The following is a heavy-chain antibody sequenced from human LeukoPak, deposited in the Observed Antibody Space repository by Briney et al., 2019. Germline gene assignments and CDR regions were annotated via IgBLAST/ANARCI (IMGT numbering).Heavy chain of an antibody. J-gene: IGHJ4*02. D-gene: IGHD2-2*01. CDR1: GFTVSNNY. CDR2: IYTGGNT. V-gene: IGHV3-66*01. CDR3: AKEGTRVQLLSRAAPYLDY. Sequence: PGGSLRLSCAASGFTVSNNYMSWVRQAPGMGLEWVSVIYTGGNTYYADSVKGRFTISRDNSKNTLYLQMNSLRAEDTAIYYCAKEGTRVQLLSRAAPYLDYWGQGTLVTVSS.